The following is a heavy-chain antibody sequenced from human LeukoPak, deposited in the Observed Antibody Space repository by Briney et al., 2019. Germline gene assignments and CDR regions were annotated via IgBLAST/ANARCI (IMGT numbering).Heavy chain of an antibody. J-gene: IGHJ4*02. CDR3: ARDVDSSSWQGGYFDY. V-gene: IGHV7-4-1*02. CDR2: INTNTGNP. D-gene: IGHD6-13*01. CDR1: GYTFTSYA. Sequence: ASVKVSCKASGYTFTSYAMNWVRQAPGQGLEWMGWINTNTGNPTYAQGFTGRFVFSLDTSVSTAYLRISSLKAEDTAVYYCARDVDSSSWQGGYFDYWGQGTLVTVSS.